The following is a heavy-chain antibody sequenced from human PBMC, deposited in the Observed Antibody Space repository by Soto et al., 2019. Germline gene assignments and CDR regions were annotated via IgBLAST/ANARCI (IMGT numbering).Heavy chain of an antibody. CDR1: GFTFSSYW. CDR3: ARGGGDYGDYGVYFGY. D-gene: IGHD4-17*01. V-gene: IGHV3-7*01. Sequence: EVQLVESGGGLVQPGGSLRLSCAASGFTFSSYWMSWVRQAPGKGLEWVANIKQDGSEKYYVDSVKGRFTLSRDNAKNSLYLQMNSLRAEDTAVYYCARGGGDYGDYGVYFGYWGQGTLVTVSS. CDR2: IKQDGSEK. J-gene: IGHJ4*02.